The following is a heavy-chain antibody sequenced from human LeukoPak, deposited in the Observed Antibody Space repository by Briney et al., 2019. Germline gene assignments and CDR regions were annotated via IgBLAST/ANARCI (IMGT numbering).Heavy chain of an antibody. J-gene: IGHJ4*02. Sequence: GGSLRLSCAASGFTLSSYAMNWVRQAPGKGLECVSAVRGSDAGTSYADSVKGRFTISRDNSKNTLYLQMNSLRAEDTAVYYCAKNRGGSYYSGSDYWGQGTLVTVSS. CDR1: GFTLSSYA. CDR2: VRGSDAGT. D-gene: IGHD1-26*01. CDR3: AKNRGGSYYSGSDY. V-gene: IGHV3-23*01.